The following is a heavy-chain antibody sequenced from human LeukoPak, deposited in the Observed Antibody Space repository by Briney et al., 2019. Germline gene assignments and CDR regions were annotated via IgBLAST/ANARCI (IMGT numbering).Heavy chain of an antibody. D-gene: IGHD3-22*01. Sequence: GESLKISCKGSGYSFTSYWIGWVRQMPGKGLEWMGIIYPGDSDTRYSPSVQGQVTISADKSISTAYLQWSSLKASDTAMYYCARQRGEDSSDGGAFDIWGQGTMVTVSS. V-gene: IGHV5-51*01. CDR2: IYPGDSDT. J-gene: IGHJ3*02. CDR1: GYSFTSYW. CDR3: ARQRGEDSSDGGAFDI.